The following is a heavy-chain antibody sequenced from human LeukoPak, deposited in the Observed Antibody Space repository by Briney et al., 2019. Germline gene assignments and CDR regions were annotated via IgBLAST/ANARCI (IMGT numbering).Heavy chain of an antibody. D-gene: IGHD3-22*01. V-gene: IGHV4-39*01. Sequence: SETLSLTCTVSGGSISSYYWGWIRQPPGKGLEWIGSIYYRGRTYYNPSLKIRVTISADTSKNQFSLNLNSVTASDTAVYYCARQKILDDNYDSSGYYVDQWGQGSLVTVSS. J-gene: IGHJ4*02. CDR2: IYYRGRT. CDR3: ARQKILDDNYDSSGYYVDQ. CDR1: GGSISSYY.